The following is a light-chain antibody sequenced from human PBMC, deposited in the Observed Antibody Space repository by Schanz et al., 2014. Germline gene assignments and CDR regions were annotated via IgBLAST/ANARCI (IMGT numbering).Light chain of an antibody. CDR2: DAS. CDR1: QSIGNW. Sequence: DIQMTQSPSTLSASVGDRVTITCRASQSIGNWLAWYQQKPGQAPKLLIYDASSLRSGVPSAFSGSGSGTEFTLTISSLQPDDFATYYCQQYNTYPRTFGQGTKVEVK. V-gene: IGKV1-5*01. CDR3: QQYNTYPRT. J-gene: IGKJ1*01.